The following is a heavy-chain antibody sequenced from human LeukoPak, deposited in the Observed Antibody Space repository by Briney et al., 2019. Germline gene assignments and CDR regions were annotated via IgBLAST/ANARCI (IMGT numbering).Heavy chain of an antibody. D-gene: IGHD3-3*01. V-gene: IGHV1-46*01. J-gene: IGHJ2*01. CDR3: ARDRPVNDFWSGYFNWYFDL. CDR2: INPSGGST. CDR1: GYTFTSYY. Sequence: ASVKVSCKASGYTFTSYYMHWVRQAPGQGLEWKGIINPSGGSTSYAQKFQGGVTMTRDTSTSTVYMELSSLRSEDTAVYYCARDRPVNDFWSGYFNWYFDLWGRGTLVTVSS.